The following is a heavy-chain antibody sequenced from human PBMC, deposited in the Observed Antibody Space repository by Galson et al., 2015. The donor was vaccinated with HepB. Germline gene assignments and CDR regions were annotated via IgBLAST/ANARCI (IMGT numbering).Heavy chain of an antibody. CDR3: ARRETRDQDGMDV. Sequence: SETLSLTCAVYGGSFSGYYWSWIRQPPGKGLEWIGEINHSGSTNYNPSLKSRVTISVDTSKNQFSLKLSSVTAADTAVYYCARRETRDQDGMDVWGQGTTVTVSS. CDR1: GGSFSGYY. CDR2: INHSGST. V-gene: IGHV4-34*01. D-gene: IGHD5-24*01. J-gene: IGHJ6*02.